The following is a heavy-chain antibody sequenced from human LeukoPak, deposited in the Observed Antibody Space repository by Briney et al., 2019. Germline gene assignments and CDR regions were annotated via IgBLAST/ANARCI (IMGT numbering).Heavy chain of an antibody. V-gene: IGHV3-9*01. D-gene: IGHD3-10*01. J-gene: IGHJ4*02. Sequence: GRSLRLSCAASGFTFDDYAMHWVRQAPGKALEWVSGISWNSGSIGYADSVKGRFTISRDNAKNSLYLQMNSLRAEDTALYYCAKDMAENYYGSGAIIDYWGQGTLVTVSS. CDR3: AKDMAENYYGSGAIIDY. CDR1: GFTFDDYA. CDR2: ISWNSGSI.